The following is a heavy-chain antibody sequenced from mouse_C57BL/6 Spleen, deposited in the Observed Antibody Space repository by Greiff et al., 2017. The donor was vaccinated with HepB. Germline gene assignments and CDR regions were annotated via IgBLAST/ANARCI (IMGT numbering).Heavy chain of an antibody. V-gene: IGHV1-4*01. Sequence: QVQLQQSGAELARPGASVKMSCKASGYTFTSYTMHWVKQRPGQGLEWIGYINPSSGYTKYNQKFKDKATLTADKSSSTAYMQLSSLTSEDSAVYYCARSGEGGYFDVWGTGTTVTVSS. CDR2: INPSSGYT. J-gene: IGHJ1*03. CDR3: ARSGEGGYFDV. D-gene: IGHD3-1*01. CDR1: GYTFTSYT.